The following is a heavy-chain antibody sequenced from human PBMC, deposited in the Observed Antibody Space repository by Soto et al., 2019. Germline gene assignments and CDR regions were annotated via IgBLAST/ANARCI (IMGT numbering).Heavy chain of an antibody. CDR2: ISYDGSNK. V-gene: IGHV3-30*18. CDR3: AKEGVVAARGMVSFGMDV. J-gene: IGHJ6*02. D-gene: IGHD2-15*01. Sequence: GGSLRLSCAASGFTFSSYGMHWVRQAPGKGLEWVAVISYDGSNKYYADSVKGRFTISRDNSKNTLYLQMNSLRAEDTAVYYCAKEGVVAARGMVSFGMDVWGPGTTVTVSS. CDR1: GFTFSSYG.